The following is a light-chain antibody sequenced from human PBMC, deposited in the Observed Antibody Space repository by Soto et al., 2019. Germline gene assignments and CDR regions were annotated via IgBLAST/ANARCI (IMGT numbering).Light chain of an antibody. CDR3: QQYRSWPRT. CDR2: GAS. Sequence: EILMTQSPATLSVSPGERATLSCRASQSVSSTLAWYQQKPGQAPRLLIYGASTRATDMPGTFSGRGSGTEFTLTITSLRPEDFGVYYCQQYRSWPRTFGQGTKVDIK. CDR1: QSVSST. V-gene: IGKV3-15*01. J-gene: IGKJ1*01.